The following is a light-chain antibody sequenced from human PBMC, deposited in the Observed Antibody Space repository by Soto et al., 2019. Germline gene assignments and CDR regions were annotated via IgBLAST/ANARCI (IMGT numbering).Light chain of an antibody. J-gene: IGKJ4*01. V-gene: IGKV3-15*01. CDR2: GAS. Sequence: EIVMTQSPATLSVSPGERATLSCRARQSVRSNLAWYQQIPGQAPRLLIYGASTGATGIPARFSGSGSGTEFTLTISSLQSEDFAVYYCQQYNEWPLTFGGGTKV. CDR1: QSVRSN. CDR3: QQYNEWPLT.